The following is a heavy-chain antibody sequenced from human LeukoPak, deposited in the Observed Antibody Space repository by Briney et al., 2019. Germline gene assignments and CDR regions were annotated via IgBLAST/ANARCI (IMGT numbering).Heavy chain of an antibody. V-gene: IGHV3-21*01. CDR2: ISSSSSYI. CDR1: GFTFSSYS. CDR3: ARDLLGWELHYFDY. J-gene: IGHJ4*02. D-gene: IGHD1-26*01. Sequence: GGSLRPSCAASGFTFSSYSMNWVRQAPGKGLEWVSSISSSSSYIYYADSVKGRFTISRDNAENSLYLQMNSLRAEDTAVYYCARDLLGWELHYFDYWGQGTLVTVSS.